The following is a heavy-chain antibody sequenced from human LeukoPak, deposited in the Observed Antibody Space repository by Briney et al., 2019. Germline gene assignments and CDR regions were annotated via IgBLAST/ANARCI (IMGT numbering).Heavy chain of an antibody. CDR3: ARNSGAGYYFYMDV. D-gene: IGHD3-10*01. CDR2: IKWNGGST. Sequence: GGSLRLSCAASGFTFDDYGMSWVRQAPGKGLEWVSGIKWNGGSTGYADSVKGRFTISRDNAENSLYLQMNSLRAEDTALYYCARNSGAGYYFYMDVWGKGTAVTVSS. V-gene: IGHV3-20*04. J-gene: IGHJ6*03. CDR1: GFTFDDYG.